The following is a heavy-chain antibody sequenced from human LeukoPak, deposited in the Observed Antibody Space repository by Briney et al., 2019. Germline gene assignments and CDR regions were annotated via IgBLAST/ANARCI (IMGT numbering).Heavy chain of an antibody. D-gene: IGHD1-26*01. CDR2: INSDGSGT. CDR3: ARVRSGSFFDY. V-gene: IGHV3-74*01. J-gene: IGHJ4*02. Sequence: WGSLRLSCAASGLTFSSYWMHWVRQAPGKGLVWVSRINSDGSGTTYADSVKGRFTISRDNAKNTLYLQMNSLRAEDTAVYYCARVRSGSFFDYWGQGNLVTVSS. CDR1: GLTFSSYW.